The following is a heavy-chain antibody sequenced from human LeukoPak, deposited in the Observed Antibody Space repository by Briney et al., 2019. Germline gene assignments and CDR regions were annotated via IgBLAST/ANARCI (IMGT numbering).Heavy chain of an antibody. V-gene: IGHV4-59*01. D-gene: IGHD6-13*01. Sequence: SETLSLTCTVSGGSISSYYWSWIRQPPGKGLEWIGYIYYSGSTNYNPSLKSRVTISIDTSKNQFSLKLSSVTAADTAAYYCARGPWGIATADTNFDYWGQGTLVTVSS. J-gene: IGHJ4*02. CDR2: IYYSGST. CDR1: GGSISSYY. CDR3: ARGPWGIATADTNFDY.